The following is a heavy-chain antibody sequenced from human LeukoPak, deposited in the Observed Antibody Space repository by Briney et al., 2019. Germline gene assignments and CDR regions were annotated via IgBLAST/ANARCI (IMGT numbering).Heavy chain of an antibody. J-gene: IGHJ4*02. CDR1: GFTFRNYG. V-gene: IGHV3-30*02. Sequence: GGSLRLSCAVSGFTFRNYGMHWVRRAPARGLEWVAFIRYDGSIKYYVASVKGRFTVSRDHCKNTLYLQMNSLRAEDTAIYYCAKDVNVGGDYFDYWGEGTLVTVSS. CDR3: AKDVNVGGDYFDY. CDR2: IRYDGSIK. D-gene: IGHD3-10*01.